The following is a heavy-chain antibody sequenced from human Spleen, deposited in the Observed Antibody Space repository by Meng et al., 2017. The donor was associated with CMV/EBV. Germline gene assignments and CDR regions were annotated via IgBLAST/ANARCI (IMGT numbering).Heavy chain of an antibody. CDR1: GGSFSGCS. CDR2: INHSGST. J-gene: IGHJ4*02. V-gene: IGHV4-34*01. D-gene: IGHD3-3*01. CDR3: ARLRITIFAAGRPFDY. Sequence: VRLQRWAAGLLNPSETLYFTCAVYGGSFSGCSWSWIRQPPGKGLEWIGEINHSGSTNYNPSLKSRVTISVDTSKNQFSLKLSSVTSADTAVYYCARLRITIFAAGRPFDYWGQGTLVTVSS.